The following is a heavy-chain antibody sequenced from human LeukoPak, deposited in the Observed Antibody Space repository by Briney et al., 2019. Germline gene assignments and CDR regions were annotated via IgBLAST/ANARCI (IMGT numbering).Heavy chain of an antibody. CDR2: IIPIFGTA. V-gene: IGHV1-69*06. J-gene: IGHJ5*02. Sequence: SVKVSCNASGGTFSSYAISWVRQAPGQGLEWMGGIIPIFGTANYAQKFQGRVTITADKSTSTAYMELSSLRSEDTAVYYCAREVTPQARVGDNWFDPWGQGTVVTVSS. D-gene: IGHD2-21*02. CDR1: GGTFSSYA. CDR3: AREVTPQARVGDNWFDP.